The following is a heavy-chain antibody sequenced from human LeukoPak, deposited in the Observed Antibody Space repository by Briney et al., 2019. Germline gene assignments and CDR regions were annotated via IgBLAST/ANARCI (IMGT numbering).Heavy chain of an antibody. J-gene: IGHJ5*02. CDR2: IYYSGST. D-gene: IGHD3-3*01. Sequence: SETLSLTCTVSGGSISSSSYYWGWIRQPPGKGLEWIGSIYYSGSTYYNPSLKSRVTISVDTSKNQFSLKLSSVTAADTAVYYCARRASGYALLGWFDPWGQGTLVTVSS. CDR1: GGSISSSSYY. V-gene: IGHV4-39*01. CDR3: ARRASGYALLGWFDP.